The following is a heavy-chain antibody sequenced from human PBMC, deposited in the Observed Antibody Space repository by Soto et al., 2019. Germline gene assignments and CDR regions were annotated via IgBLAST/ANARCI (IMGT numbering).Heavy chain of an antibody. J-gene: IGHJ5*02. CDR3: ARDMRGYCTSGVCSNWFDP. V-gene: IGHV3-33*01. CDR1: GFIFSNYA. D-gene: IGHD2-8*01. Sequence: GGSLRLSCAASGFIFSNYAMHWVRQAPGKGLEWVAVIWSDGDNKNYTDSVKGRLTISRDNSKNMLYLQMNSLRAEDTALYYCARDMRGYCTSGVCSNWFDPWGQGTLVTVSS. CDR2: IWSDGDNK.